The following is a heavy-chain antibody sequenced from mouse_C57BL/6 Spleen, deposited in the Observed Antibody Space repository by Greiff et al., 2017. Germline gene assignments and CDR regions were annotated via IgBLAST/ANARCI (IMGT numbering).Heavy chain of an antibody. CDR1: GFTFSSYA. V-gene: IGHV5-9-1*02. D-gene: IGHD1-1*01. Sequence: EVKVVESGEGLVKPGGSLKLSCAASGFTFSSYAMSWVRQTPEKRLAWVAYISSGGDYTYYADTVKGRFTISRDNARNTLYLQMSSLKSEDTAMYYCTRVTTVVAYYVDYWGQGTTLTVSS. CDR3: TRVTTVVAYYVDY. CDR2: ISSGGDYT. J-gene: IGHJ2*01.